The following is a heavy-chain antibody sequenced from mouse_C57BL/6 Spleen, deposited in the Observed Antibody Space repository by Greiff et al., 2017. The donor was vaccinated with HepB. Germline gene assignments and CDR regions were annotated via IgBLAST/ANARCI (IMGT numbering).Heavy chain of an antibody. D-gene: IGHD3-3*01. V-gene: IGHV1-82*01. CDR3: ARGTRGYYYAMDD. J-gene: IGHJ4*01. Sequence: VQLQQSGPELVKPGASVKISCKASGYSFSSSWMNWVKQRPGKGLEWIGRIYPGDGDTNYNEKFKGKATLTADKSSSTSYMQLSSLTSEDSAVYFCARGTRGYYYAMDDWGKGTTVTVSS. CDR1: GYSFSSSW. CDR2: IYPGDGDT.